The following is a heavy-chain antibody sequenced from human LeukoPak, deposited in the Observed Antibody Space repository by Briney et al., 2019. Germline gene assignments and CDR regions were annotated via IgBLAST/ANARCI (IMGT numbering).Heavy chain of an antibody. Sequence: GGSLRLSCAASGFTFSSYGMHWVRQAPGKGLEWVAVIWYDGSNKYYADSVKGRFTISRDNSKNTLYLQMNSLRAEDTAVYYCAKDGTPVDHYDSSGYIDYWGQGTLVTVSS. V-gene: IGHV3-33*06. CDR3: AKDGTPVDHYDSSGYIDY. CDR1: GFTFSSYG. J-gene: IGHJ4*02. D-gene: IGHD3-22*01. CDR2: IWYDGSNK.